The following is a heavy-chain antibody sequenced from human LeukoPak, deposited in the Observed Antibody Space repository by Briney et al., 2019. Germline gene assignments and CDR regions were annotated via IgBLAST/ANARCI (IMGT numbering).Heavy chain of an antibody. CDR3: ARQGSTAVVFDY. D-gene: IGHD6-6*01. J-gene: IGHJ4*02. CDR1: GFTFSSYV. CDR2: ISYDGSNE. Sequence: GGSLRLSCAASGFTFSSYVMHWVRQAPGKGLEWVAIISYDGSNEYYADSVKGRFTISRDNSKNTLYLQMNSLRAADTAVYYCARQGSTAVVFDYWGQGTPVTVSS. V-gene: IGHV3-30*04.